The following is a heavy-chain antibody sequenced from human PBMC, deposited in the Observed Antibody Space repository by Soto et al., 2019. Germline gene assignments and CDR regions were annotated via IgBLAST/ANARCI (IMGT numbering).Heavy chain of an antibody. V-gene: IGHV1-2*02. D-gene: IGHD1-26*01. CDR3: ARGAGSYYYYYGMDV. CDR2: INPNSGGT. CDR1: GYTFTGYY. Sequence: PSVTVSCKASGYTFTGYYMHWVRQAPGQGLEWMGWINPNSGGTNYAQKFQGRVTMTRDTSISTAYMELSRLRSDDTAVYYCARGAGSYYYYYGMDVWGQGTTVTVSS. J-gene: IGHJ6*02.